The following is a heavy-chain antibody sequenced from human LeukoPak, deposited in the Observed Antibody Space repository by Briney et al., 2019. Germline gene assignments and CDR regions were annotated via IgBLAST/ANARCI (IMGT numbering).Heavy chain of an antibody. Sequence: GGSLRLSCAASGFTFNTYGMNWVRQSPGKGLEWVAIIWYDGSDKYYAESVKGRFTISRDNSKNTMYLQVNSLRAEDTAVYYCARVGCTGGSCLAYNYYAMDVWGQGTTVTVS. CDR2: IWYDGSDK. D-gene: IGHD2-15*01. CDR3: ARVGCTGGSCLAYNYYAMDV. V-gene: IGHV3-33*01. J-gene: IGHJ6*02. CDR1: GFTFNTYG.